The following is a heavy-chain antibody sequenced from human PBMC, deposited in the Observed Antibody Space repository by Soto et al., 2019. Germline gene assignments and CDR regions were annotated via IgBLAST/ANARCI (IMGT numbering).Heavy chain of an antibody. V-gene: IGHV1-18*01. CDR1: GYTFTSYG. J-gene: IGHJ6*02. CDR3: ARDETDYYFWSGLPYYYYGMDV. CDR2: ISAYNGNT. Sequence: ASVKVSCKASGYTFTSYGISWVRQAPGQGLEWMGWISAYNGNTNYAQKIQGRVTMTTDTSTSTAYMELRSLRSDHTAVYYCARDETDYYFWSGLPYYYYGMDVWGQGTTVTVSS. D-gene: IGHD3-3*01.